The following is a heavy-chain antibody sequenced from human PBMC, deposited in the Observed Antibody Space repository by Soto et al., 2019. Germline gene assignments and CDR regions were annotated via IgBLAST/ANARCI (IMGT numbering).Heavy chain of an antibody. CDR2: ISPYNGNT. Sequence: ASVKVSCKASGYSFTSQRINWVRQAPGQGLEWMGSISPYNGNTNYAQGIEGRVTMTADTSTNTAYMELRSLKSDDTAVYYCATENGSYRPISFWGQGTLVTVSS. D-gene: IGHD1-26*01. V-gene: IGHV1-18*01. CDR1: GYSFTSQR. CDR3: ATENGSYRPISF. J-gene: IGHJ4*02.